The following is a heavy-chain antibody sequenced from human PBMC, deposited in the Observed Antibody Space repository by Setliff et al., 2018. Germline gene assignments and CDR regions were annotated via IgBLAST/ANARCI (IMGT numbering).Heavy chain of an antibody. CDR1: ADTFSRYD. J-gene: IGHJ6*03. D-gene: IGHD2-2*01. CDR3: ARGSRSWGPRDYYYMDV. CDR2: ISPYNGKT. V-gene: IGHV1-18*01. Sequence: ASVKVSCKASADTFSRYDITWIRQAPGQGLEWMGWISPYNGKTEHAQMFQGRVTMATDRTTNTAYMELRSLKSDDTAVYYCARGSRSWGPRDYYYMDVWGQGTTVTVSS.